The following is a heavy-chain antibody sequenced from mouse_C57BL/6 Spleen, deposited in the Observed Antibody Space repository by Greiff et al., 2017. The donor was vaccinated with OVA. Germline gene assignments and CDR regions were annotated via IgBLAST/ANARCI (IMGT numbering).Heavy chain of an antibody. V-gene: IGHV1-82*01. CDR2: IYPGDGDT. D-gene: IGHD1-1*01. CDR1: GYAFSSSW. CDR3: KIYYGSSFDY. Sequence: QVQLKQSGPELVKPGASVKISCKASGYAFSSSWMNWVKQRPGKGLEWIGRIYPGDGDTNYNGKFKGKATLTADKSSSTAYMQLSSLTSEDSAVYFCKIYYGSSFDYWGQGTTLTVSS. J-gene: IGHJ2*01.